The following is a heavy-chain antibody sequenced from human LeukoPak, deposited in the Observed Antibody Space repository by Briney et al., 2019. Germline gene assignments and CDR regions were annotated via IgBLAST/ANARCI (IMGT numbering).Heavy chain of an antibody. Sequence: GGSLRLSCAASGFTVSSNYMSWVRQAPGKGLEWVSVIYSGDITYYADSVKGRFTISRDNSKNTLSLQMNDLGAEDTAVYYCAKDDSSGTRSLQHWGQGTLVTVSS. V-gene: IGHV3-53*01. J-gene: IGHJ1*01. D-gene: IGHD3-22*01. CDR1: GFTVSSNY. CDR2: IYSGDIT. CDR3: AKDDSSGTRSLQH.